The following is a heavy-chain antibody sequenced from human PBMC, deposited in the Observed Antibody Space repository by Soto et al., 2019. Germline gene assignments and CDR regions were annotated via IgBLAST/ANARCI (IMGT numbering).Heavy chain of an antibody. V-gene: IGHV4-39*01. D-gene: IGHD2-8*01. CDR2: IHYSGST. CDR3: ARHEGNGNVWPLDY. J-gene: IGHJ4*02. Sequence: KPSETLSLTCAVSGGSVSVDSYYWAWIRQSPGKGLEWIGNIHYSGSTYYMPSLRSRVTLSVDTSKNQFSLRLTSVTAEDTAVYYCARHEGNGNVWPLDYWGQGILVTVSS. CDR1: GGSVSVDSYY.